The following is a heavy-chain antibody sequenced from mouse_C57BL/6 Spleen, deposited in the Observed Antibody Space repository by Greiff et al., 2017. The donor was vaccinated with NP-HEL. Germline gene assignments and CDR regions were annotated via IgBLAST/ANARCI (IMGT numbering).Heavy chain of an antibody. CDR3: ARHYGSFDY. CDR2: IDPSDSYT. V-gene: IGHV1-59*01. D-gene: IGHD1-1*01. J-gene: IGHJ2*01. Sequence: QVQLQQPGAELVRPGTSVKLSCKASGYTFTSYWMHWVKQRPGQGLEWIGVIDPSDSYTNYNQKFKGKATLTVDTSSSTSYMQLSSLTSEDSAVYYCARHYGSFDYWGQGTTLTVSS. CDR1: GYTFTSYW.